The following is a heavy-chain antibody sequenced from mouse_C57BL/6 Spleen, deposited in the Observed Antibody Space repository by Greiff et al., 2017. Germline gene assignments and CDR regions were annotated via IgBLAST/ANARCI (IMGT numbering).Heavy chain of an antibody. D-gene: IGHD1-1*01. CDR1: GYTFTDYE. Sequence: QVQLKQPGAELVRPGASVTLSCKASGYTFTDYEMHWVKQTPVHGLEWIGDIDPETGGTAYNQKFKGKAILTADKSSSTAYMELSSLTSEDSAVYYCTRPITTEVANFAYWGQGTTLTVAS. J-gene: IGHJ2*01. CDR3: TRPITTEVANFAY. V-gene: IGHV1-15*01. CDR2: IDPETGGT.